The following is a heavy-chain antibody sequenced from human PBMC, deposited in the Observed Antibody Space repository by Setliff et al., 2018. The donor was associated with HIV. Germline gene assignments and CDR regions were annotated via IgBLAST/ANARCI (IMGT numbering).Heavy chain of an antibody. CDR2: MSGSGST. V-gene: IGHV3-23*01. CDR3: AKDIGYYDSSVYFSPLNGFDI. D-gene: IGHD3-22*01. J-gene: IGHJ3*02. CDR1: GFTFGNYA. Sequence: GGSLRLSCEASGFTFGNYAMSWVRQAPGKGLEWVAAMSGSGSTYYADSVKGRFTISRDNSKNTLYLQMSSLRADDTAVYYCAKDIGYYDSSVYFSPLNGFDIWGQGTMVTV.